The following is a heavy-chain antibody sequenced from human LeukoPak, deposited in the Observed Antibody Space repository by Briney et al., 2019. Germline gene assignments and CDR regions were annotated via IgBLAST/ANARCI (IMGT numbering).Heavy chain of an antibody. D-gene: IGHD5-12*01. Sequence: SETLSLTCAVYGGSFSGYYWSWIRQPPGKGLEWIGEINHGGSTNYNPSLKSRVTISVDTSKNQFSLKLSSVTAADTAVYYCARNMVWNKVATPFDYWGQGTLVTVSS. J-gene: IGHJ4*02. CDR1: GGSFSGYY. CDR3: ARNMVWNKVATPFDY. V-gene: IGHV4-34*01. CDR2: INHGGST.